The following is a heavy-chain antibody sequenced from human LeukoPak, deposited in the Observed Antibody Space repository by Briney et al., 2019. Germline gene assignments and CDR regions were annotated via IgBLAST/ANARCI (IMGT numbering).Heavy chain of an antibody. J-gene: IGHJ4*02. CDR3: ARDLGYSSGWYGRGGFDY. CDR1: GGTFSSYA. Sequence: ASVKVSCKASGGTFSSYAISWVRQAPGQGLEWMGRIIPILGIANYAQKFQGRVTITADKSTSTAYMELSSLRSEDTAVYYCARDLGYSSGWYGRGGFDYWGQGTLVTVSS. V-gene: IGHV1-69*04. D-gene: IGHD6-19*01. CDR2: IIPILGIA.